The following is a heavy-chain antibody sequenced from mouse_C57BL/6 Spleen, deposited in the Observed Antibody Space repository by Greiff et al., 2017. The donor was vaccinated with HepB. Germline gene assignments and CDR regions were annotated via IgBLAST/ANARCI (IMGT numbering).Heavy chain of an antibody. CDR3: AREGTPWLPFYFDY. CDR2: ISDGGSYT. CDR1: GFTFSSYA. J-gene: IGHJ2*01. Sequence: EVQLVESGGGLVKPGGSLKLSCAASGFTFSSYAMSWVRQTPEKRLEWVATISDGGSYTYYPDNVKGRFTISRDNAKNNLYLQMSHLKSEDTAMYYCAREGTPWLPFYFDYWGQGTTLTVSS. D-gene: IGHD2-2*01. V-gene: IGHV5-4*01.